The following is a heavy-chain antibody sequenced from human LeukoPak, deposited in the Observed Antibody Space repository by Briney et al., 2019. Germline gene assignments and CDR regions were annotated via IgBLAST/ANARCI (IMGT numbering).Heavy chain of an antibody. CDR3: ARGGVGAAGTFDY. CDR2: IYYSGST. CDR1: GGSISSYY. V-gene: IGHV4-59*01. J-gene: IGHJ4*02. D-gene: IGHD6-13*01. Sequence: SESLSLTCTVSGGSISSYYWSWIRQPPGKGLEWIGYIYYSGSTNYNPSLKSRVTISVDTSKYQFSLKLSSVTAADTAVYYCARGGVGAAGTFDYWGQGTLVTVSS.